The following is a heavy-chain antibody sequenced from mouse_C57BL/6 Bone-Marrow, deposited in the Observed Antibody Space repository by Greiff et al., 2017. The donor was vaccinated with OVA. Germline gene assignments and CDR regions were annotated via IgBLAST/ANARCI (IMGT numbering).Heavy chain of an antibody. Sequence: VQLQQSGAELVRPGASVKLSCKASGYTFTDYYINWVKQRPGQGLEWIARIYPGSGNTYYNEKFKGKATLTAEKSSSTAYMQLSSLTSEDSAVYFCAREWSKYYGSSPHYYAMDYWGQGTSVTVSS. CDR2: IYPGSGNT. CDR3: AREWSKYYGSSPHYYAMDY. J-gene: IGHJ4*01. D-gene: IGHD1-1*01. V-gene: IGHV1-76*01. CDR1: GYTFTDYY.